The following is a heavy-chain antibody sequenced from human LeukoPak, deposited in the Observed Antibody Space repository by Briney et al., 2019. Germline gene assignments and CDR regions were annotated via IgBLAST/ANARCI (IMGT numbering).Heavy chain of an antibody. CDR3: ATRAGSYTPPPFDY. J-gene: IGHJ4*02. CDR1: GGSVSSGSYY. Sequence: SETLSLTCTVSGGSVSSGSYYWSWIRQPPGKGLEWIGYIHTSGSINYNPSLKSRVTISLDTSKNQFSLKLSSVTAADTAVYYCATRAGSYTPPPFDYWGQGALVTVSS. D-gene: IGHD3-10*01. CDR2: IHTSGSI. V-gene: IGHV4-61*01.